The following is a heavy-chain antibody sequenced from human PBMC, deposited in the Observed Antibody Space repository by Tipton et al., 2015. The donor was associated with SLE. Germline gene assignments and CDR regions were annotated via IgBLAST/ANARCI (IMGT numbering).Heavy chain of an antibody. V-gene: IGHV4-59*11. CDR2: IYYSGST. Sequence: LRLSCTVSGGSISSHYWSWIRQPPGKGLEWIGYIYYSGSTYYNPSLQSRVTISVDTSKHQFSLKLRSVTAADTAVYYCAREGSSGWTYTWFDPWGQGTLVTVSS. J-gene: IGHJ5*02. CDR1: GGSISSHY. CDR3: AREGSSGWTYTWFDP. D-gene: IGHD6-19*01.